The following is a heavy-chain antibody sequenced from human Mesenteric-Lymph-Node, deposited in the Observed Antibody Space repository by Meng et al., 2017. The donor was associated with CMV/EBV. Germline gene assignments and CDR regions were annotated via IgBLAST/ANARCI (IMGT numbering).Heavy chain of an antibody. CDR2: ISSSSTI. CDR1: GFTFSGSA. V-gene: IGHV3-69-1*01. J-gene: IGHJ6*02. Sequence: GESLKISCAASGFTFSGSAMHWVRQAPGRGLEWVSYISSSSTIYYADSVKGRFTISRDNAKNSLYLQMNSLRAEDTTVYYCARRSYYYGMDVWGQGTTVTVSS. CDR3: ARRSYYYGMDV.